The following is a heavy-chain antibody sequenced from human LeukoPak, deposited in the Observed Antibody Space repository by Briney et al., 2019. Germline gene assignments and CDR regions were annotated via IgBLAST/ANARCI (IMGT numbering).Heavy chain of an antibody. V-gene: IGHV4-31*03. J-gene: IGHJ3*02. CDR2: IYYSGST. Sequence: SETLSLTCTVSGGSLSSGGYYWSWIRQHPGKGLEWIGYIYYSGSTYYNPSLKSRVTISVDTSKNQFSLKLSSVTAADTAVYYCARDMGRRRYYDSSGYWAFDIWGQGTMVTVSS. CDR1: GGSLSSGGYY. CDR3: ARDMGRRRYYDSSGYWAFDI. D-gene: IGHD3-22*01.